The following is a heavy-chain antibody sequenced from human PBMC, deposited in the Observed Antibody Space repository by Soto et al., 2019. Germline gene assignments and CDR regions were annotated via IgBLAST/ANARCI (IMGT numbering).Heavy chain of an antibody. J-gene: IGHJ5*02. V-gene: IGHV4-61*01. CDR3: TRGPPRVQWFDP. CDR2: IYFTGST. CDR1: GGAVSIGTYY. Sequence: PSETLSLTCTVSGGAVSIGTYYWSCIRQPPGKGLEWIGHIYFTGSTNYNPSLKSRVTMSLDTSRNPFALKLSSVTAADTAVYYCTRGPPRVQWFDPWGLGTLVTVSS.